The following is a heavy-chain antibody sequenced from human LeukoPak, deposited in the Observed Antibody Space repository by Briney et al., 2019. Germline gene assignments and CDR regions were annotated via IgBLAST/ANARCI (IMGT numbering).Heavy chain of an antibody. Sequence: ASVKVSCKASGYTFTGYYMHWVRQAPGQGLEWMGWINPNSGGTNYAQKFQGRVTMTRDTSISTAYMELSRLRSDDTAVYYCARQGTTVVTPGLFDYWGQGTLVTVSS. D-gene: IGHD4-23*01. V-gene: IGHV1-2*02. J-gene: IGHJ4*02. CDR1: GYTFTGYY. CDR2: INPNSGGT. CDR3: ARQGTTVVTPGLFDY.